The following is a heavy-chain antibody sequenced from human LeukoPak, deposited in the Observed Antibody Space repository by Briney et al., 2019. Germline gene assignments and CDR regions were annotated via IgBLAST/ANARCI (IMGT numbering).Heavy chain of an antibody. CDR1: GFTFSSYA. CDR2: ISYDGSNK. D-gene: IGHD4-23*01. CDR3: AKFSPYGGNSY. J-gene: IGHJ1*01. Sequence: GGSLRLSCAASGFTFSSYAMHWVRQAPGKGLEWVAVISYDGSNKYYADSVKGRFTISRDNSKNTLYLQMNSLKVEDTALYYCAKFSPYGGNSYWGQGTLVTVSS. V-gene: IGHV3-30-3*02.